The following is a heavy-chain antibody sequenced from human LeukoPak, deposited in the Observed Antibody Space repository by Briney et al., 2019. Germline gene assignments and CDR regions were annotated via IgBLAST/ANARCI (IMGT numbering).Heavy chain of an antibody. Sequence: SETLSLTCTVSGGSISSYYWNWLRPPAGKGLEWIGRIYTSGSTNYNPSLKSRVTMSVDTSKNQFSLKLSSVTAADTAVYYCARDKSIAGDAFDIWGQGTMVTVSS. CDR3: ARDKSIAGDAFDI. CDR2: IYTSGST. CDR1: GGSISSYY. D-gene: IGHD6-6*01. V-gene: IGHV4-4*07. J-gene: IGHJ3*02.